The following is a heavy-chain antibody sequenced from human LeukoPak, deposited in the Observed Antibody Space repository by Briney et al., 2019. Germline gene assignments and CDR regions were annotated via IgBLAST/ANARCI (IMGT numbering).Heavy chain of an antibody. CDR3: ALLRTTVSY. Sequence: PSETLSLTCIVSGGSISSSRYYWGWIRQPPGKGLEWIGNIYYSGSIYYNPSLKSRVTISVDTSKNQFSLKLSSVTAADTAVYYYALLRTTVSYWGQGTLVTVSS. D-gene: IGHD4-17*01. CDR1: GGSISSSRYY. J-gene: IGHJ4*02. V-gene: IGHV4-39*01. CDR2: IYYSGSI.